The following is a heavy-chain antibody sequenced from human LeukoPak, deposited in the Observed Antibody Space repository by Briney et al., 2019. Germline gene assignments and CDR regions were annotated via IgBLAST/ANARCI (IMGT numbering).Heavy chain of an antibody. J-gene: IGHJ4*02. CDR2: ISYSEGT. Sequence: TSETLSLTCTVSGGSISSGGYYWSWIRQPPGKGLEWIGYISYSEGTNYHPSLKSRVTISKDTSKNQFSLKLTSVTAADAAVYYCARHLRGAHHDYWGQGSLVTVSS. CDR3: ARHLRGAHHDY. D-gene: IGHD5-12*01. CDR1: GGSISSGGYY. V-gene: IGHV4-61*08.